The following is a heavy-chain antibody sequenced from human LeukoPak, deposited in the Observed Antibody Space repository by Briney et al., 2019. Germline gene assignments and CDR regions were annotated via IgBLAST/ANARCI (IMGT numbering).Heavy chain of an antibody. CDR3: ARVKMATIWVFDY. CDR1: GGTFSSYA. J-gene: IGHJ4*02. V-gene: IGHV1-69*05. Sequence: ASVKVSCKASGGTFSSYAISWVRQAPGQGLEWVGGIIPIFGTANYAQKFQGRVTITTDESTSTAYMELSSLRSEDTAVYYCARVKMATIWVFDYWGQGTLVTVSS. CDR2: IIPIFGTA. D-gene: IGHD5-24*01.